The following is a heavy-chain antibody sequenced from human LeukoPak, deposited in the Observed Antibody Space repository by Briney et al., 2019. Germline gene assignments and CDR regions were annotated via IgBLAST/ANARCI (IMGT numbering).Heavy chain of an antibody. CDR2: INQSGST. D-gene: IGHD2-8*01. J-gene: IGHJ5*02. CDR3: ARRPGYCPNGVCYKRNWFDP. Sequence: SETLSLTCAVYGGSFSDYYCNWIRQPPGKGLEWIGEINQSGSTNYNPSLKSRVTPSVDTSNNQFSLKLSSVTAADTAVYYCARRPGYCPNGVCYKRNWFDPWGQGTLVTVSS. CDR1: GGSFSDYY. V-gene: IGHV4-34*01.